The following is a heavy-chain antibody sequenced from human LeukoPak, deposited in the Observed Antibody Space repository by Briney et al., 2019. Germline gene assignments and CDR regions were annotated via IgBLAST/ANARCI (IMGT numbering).Heavy chain of an antibody. CDR3: VRDRGTYRPIDY. Sequence: GGSPGLSCAASAFSLNAYNMNWVRQAPGKGLEWVSSISYTGTYIYYADSVKGRFTISRDNAQNSLYLQMNSLRAEDTAIYYCVRDRGTYRPIDYWGQGTLVTVSS. CDR1: AFSLNAYN. J-gene: IGHJ4*02. D-gene: IGHD1-26*01. V-gene: IGHV3-21*04. CDR2: ISYTGTYI.